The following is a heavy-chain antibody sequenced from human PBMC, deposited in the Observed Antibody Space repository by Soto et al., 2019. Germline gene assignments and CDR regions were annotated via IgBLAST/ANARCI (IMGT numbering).Heavy chain of an antibody. D-gene: IGHD4-17*01. CDR1: GDSISSGNW. Sequence: QVQLQESGPGLVKPSGTLSLTCSVSGDSISSGNWWTWVRQPPGKGLEWIGEIYHSGSTNYSPSLKSRVPISVDKSKNQFSLKLTSVTAADTAVYYCAREPNYGGNAGYFDYWGQGTLVTVSP. V-gene: IGHV4-4*02. J-gene: IGHJ4*02. CDR3: AREPNYGGNAGYFDY. CDR2: IYHSGST.